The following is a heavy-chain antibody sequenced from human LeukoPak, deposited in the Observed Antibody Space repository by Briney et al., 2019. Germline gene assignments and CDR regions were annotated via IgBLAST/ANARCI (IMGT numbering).Heavy chain of an antibody. CDR1: GGSFSGYY. Sequence: SETLSLTCAVYGGSFSGYYLSWIRQPPGKGLEWIGEINHSGSTNYNPSLKSRVTISVDTSKNQFSLKLSSVTAADTAVYYCARRRRRDISSSRGCIGHTYFDYWGQGTLVTVSS. J-gene: IGHJ4*02. CDR3: ARRRRRDISSSRGCIGHTYFDY. D-gene: IGHD5-12*01. CDR2: INHSGST. V-gene: IGHV4-34*01.